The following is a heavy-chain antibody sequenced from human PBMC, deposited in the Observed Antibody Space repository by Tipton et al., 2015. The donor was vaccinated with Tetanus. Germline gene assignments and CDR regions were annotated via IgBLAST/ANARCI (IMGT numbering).Heavy chain of an antibody. D-gene: IGHD6-13*01. J-gene: IGHJ4*02. Sequence: QVQLVQSGAEVKKPGASVKVSCKASGYSFTNYGISWVRQAPGQGLEWMGWISDYNGNTNYAQKLQGRVTMTTDTSTSTAYMELRSLRSDDTAVYYCARGPRGQQLVRMPPDYWGQGSLVTVSS. CDR3: ARGPRGQQLVRMPPDY. CDR2: ISDYNGNT. CDR1: GYSFTNYG. V-gene: IGHV1-18*01.